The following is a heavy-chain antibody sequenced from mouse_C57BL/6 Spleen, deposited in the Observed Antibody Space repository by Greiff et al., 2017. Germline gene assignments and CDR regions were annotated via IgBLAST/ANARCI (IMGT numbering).Heavy chain of an antibody. D-gene: IGHD1-1*01. CDR2: IDPSDSET. Sequence: QVQLQQPGAELVRPGSSVKLSCKASGYTFTSYWMHWVKQRPIQGLEWIGNIDPSDSETHYNQKFKDKATLTVDKSSSTAYMQLSSLTSEDSAVYYYASSYYCGSSFFDYWGQGTARTVSS. CDR1: GYTFTSYW. CDR3: ASSYYCGSSFFDY. J-gene: IGHJ2*01. V-gene: IGHV1-52*01.